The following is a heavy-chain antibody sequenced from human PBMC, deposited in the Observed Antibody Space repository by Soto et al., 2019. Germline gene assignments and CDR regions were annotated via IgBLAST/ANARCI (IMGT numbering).Heavy chain of an antibody. Sequence: PGGSLRLSCAASGFTFSDHYMDWVRQAPGKGLEWVGRTRNKANSYTTEYAASVRGRFTISRDDSKNSLYLQMNSLKTEDTAVYYCARVASITIFGVVTPGYYYYMDVWGKGTTVTVSS. CDR2: TRNKANSYTT. D-gene: IGHD3-3*01. CDR3: ARVASITIFGVVTPGYYYYMDV. J-gene: IGHJ6*03. CDR1: GFTFSDHY. V-gene: IGHV3-72*01.